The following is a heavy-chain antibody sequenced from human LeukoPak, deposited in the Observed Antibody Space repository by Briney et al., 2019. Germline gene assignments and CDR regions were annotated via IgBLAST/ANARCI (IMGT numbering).Heavy chain of an antibody. CDR3: ASSLTTVTLYYYYYMDV. Sequence: LAGGSLRLSCAASGFTVSSNYMSWVRQAPGKGLEWVSVIYSGGSTYDADSVKGRFTISRDNSKNTLYLQMNSPRAEDTAVYYCASSLTTVTLYYYYYMDVWGKGTTVTVSS. CDR2: IYSGGST. J-gene: IGHJ6*03. CDR1: GFTVSSNY. V-gene: IGHV3-66*02. D-gene: IGHD4-11*01.